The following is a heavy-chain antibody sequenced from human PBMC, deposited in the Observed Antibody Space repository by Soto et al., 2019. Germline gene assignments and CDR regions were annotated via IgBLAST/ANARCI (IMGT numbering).Heavy chain of an antibody. CDR3: ARDKGDYDYVWGSYRNDY. V-gene: IGHV1-18*01. CDR2: ISAYNGNT. D-gene: IGHD3-16*02. J-gene: IGHJ4*02. CDR1: GYTFTSYG. Sequence: ASVKVSCKASGYTFTSYGISWVRQAPGQGLEWMGWISAYNGNTNYAQKLQGRVTMTTDTSTSTAYMELRSLRSDDTAVYYCARDKGDYDYVWGSYRNDYWGQGTLVTVSS.